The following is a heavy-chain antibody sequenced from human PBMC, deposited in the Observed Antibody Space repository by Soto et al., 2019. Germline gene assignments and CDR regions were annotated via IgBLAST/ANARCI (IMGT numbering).Heavy chain of an antibody. J-gene: IGHJ5*02. CDR1: GFTFSSYS. CDR3: ARDFTPIWFDP. Sequence: GGSLRLSCAASGFTFSSYSMNWVRQAPGKGLEWVSSISSSSSYIYYADSVKGRFTISRDNAKNSLYLQMNSLRAEDTAVYYCARDFTPIWFDPWGQGTLVTVSS. V-gene: IGHV3-21*01. CDR2: ISSSSSYI.